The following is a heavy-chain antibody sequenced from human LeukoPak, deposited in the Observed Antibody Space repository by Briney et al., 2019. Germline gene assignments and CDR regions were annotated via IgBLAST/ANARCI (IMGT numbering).Heavy chain of an antibody. CDR3: ARQRCSSTSCYFDAFDI. Sequence: GESLKISCIGSGYNFTSYWIGWVRQMPGKGLEWMGIIYPGDSDTRYSPSFQGQVTNSADKSISTAYLQWSSLKASDTAMYYCARQRCSSTSCYFDAFDIWGQGTMVTVSS. CDR1: GYNFTSYW. J-gene: IGHJ3*02. CDR2: IYPGDSDT. D-gene: IGHD2-2*01. V-gene: IGHV5-51*01.